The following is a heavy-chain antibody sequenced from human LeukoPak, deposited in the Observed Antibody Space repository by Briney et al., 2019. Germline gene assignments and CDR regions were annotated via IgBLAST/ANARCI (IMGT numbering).Heavy chain of an antibody. Sequence: SETLSLTCTVSGGSISSGTSYWAWIRQPPGKGLEWIGSIYYSGNTYYNPSLKSRVTISVDTSKNQFSLKLSSVTAADTAVYYCARDAGAVAGTTWGQGTLVTVSS. CDR2: IYYSGNT. CDR1: GGSISSGTSY. V-gene: IGHV4-39*07. J-gene: IGHJ4*02. D-gene: IGHD6-19*01. CDR3: ARDAGAVAGTT.